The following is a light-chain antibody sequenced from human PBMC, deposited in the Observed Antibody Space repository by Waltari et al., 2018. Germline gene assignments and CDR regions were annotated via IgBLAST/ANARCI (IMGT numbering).Light chain of an antibody. CDR2: WAS. J-gene: IGKJ3*01. CDR3: QQYYSTPFT. V-gene: IGKV4-1*01. CDR1: QSVLYSSDNKNY. Sequence: DIVMTQSPDSPAVSLRERATINCKFRQSVLYSSDNKNYLAWYTQKPGQPPKLLISWASTREFGVPDRFSGSGSGTDFTLTISSLQPEDVAAYYCQQYYSTPFTFGPGTKVDIK.